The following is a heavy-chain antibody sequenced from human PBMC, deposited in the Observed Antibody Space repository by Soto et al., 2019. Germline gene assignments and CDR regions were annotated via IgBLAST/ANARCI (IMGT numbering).Heavy chain of an antibody. CDR3: ARSVAVPGAHIAY. J-gene: IGHJ4*02. Sequence: SETLSLTCSVSGGSISGSYWSWIRQSPGKGLEWLGYVYYTGSTNYSPSLRSRVSISVDTSQNEFSLRLSSVTAADTAVYFCARSVAVPGAHIAYWGQGTQVPVS. CDR1: GGSISGSY. V-gene: IGHV4-59*01. CDR2: VYYTGST. D-gene: IGHD6-19*01.